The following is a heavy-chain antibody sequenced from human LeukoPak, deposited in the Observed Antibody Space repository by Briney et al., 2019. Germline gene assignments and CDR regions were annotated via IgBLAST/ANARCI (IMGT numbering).Heavy chain of an antibody. CDR2: IKENSVGGTI. Sequence: GGSLRLSCAASGFTFSSYAMHWVRQSPDKGLEWVGRIKENSVGGTIDYAAPVKGRFSISRDDSKNTVYLEMNSLKTEDTAVYYCTAGLGRTNDDSWGQGILVTVSS. CDR1: GFTFSSYA. V-gene: IGHV3-15*01. CDR3: TAGLGRTNDDS. J-gene: IGHJ4*02. D-gene: IGHD2-8*01.